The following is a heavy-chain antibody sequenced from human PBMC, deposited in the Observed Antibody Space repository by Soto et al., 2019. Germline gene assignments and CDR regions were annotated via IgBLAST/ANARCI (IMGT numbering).Heavy chain of an antibody. J-gene: IGHJ5*02. CDR3: SRGQPTPVVPIDVWRRANWFDP. CDR2: MSPDSGTI. V-gene: IGHV1-8*01. CDR1: GYTFTTYD. Sequence: ASVKVSCKASGYTFTTYDSNWVRPAAGQGLEWMGWMSPDSGTIGYAQKFQGRVTMTRDTSITTTYLELTRLKSEDTAVSYCSRGQPTPVVPIDVWRRANWFDPWGQGTLVTVSS. D-gene: IGHD3-16*01.